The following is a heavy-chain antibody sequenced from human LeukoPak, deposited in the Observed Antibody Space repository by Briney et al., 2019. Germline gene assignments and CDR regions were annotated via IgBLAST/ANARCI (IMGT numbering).Heavy chain of an antibody. V-gene: IGHV3-30*04. J-gene: IGHJ4*02. CDR2: ISSDAKNK. D-gene: IGHD5-12*01. CDR3: ARVATIM. Sequence: GGSLRLSCAASEFTFRNYAMHWVRQGPGKGLEWVAVISSDAKNKYYADSVKGRFTISRDNSKNTLYLQMNSLRAEDTAVYYCARVATIMWGQGTLVTVSS. CDR1: EFTFRNYA.